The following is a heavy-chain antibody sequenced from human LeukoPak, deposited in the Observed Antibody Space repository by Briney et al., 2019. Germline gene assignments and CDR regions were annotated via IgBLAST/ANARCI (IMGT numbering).Heavy chain of an antibody. CDR3: ANGNNGDYVRLDY. D-gene: IGHD4-17*01. CDR2: ISGSGGNT. J-gene: IGHJ4*02. V-gene: IGHV3-23*01. Sequence: QTGGSLRLSCAASGFTFSNYAMTWVRQAPGKGLEWVSVISGSGGNTYYADSVKGRFTISRDNSKNTLYLQMNSLRAEDTAGYYCANGNNGDYVRLDYWGQGTLVTVSS. CDR1: GFTFSNYA.